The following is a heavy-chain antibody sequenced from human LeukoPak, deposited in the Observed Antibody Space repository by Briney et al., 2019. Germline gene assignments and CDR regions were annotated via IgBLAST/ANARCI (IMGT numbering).Heavy chain of an antibody. D-gene: IGHD6-19*01. V-gene: IGHV1-18*01. CDR1: GYTFTNYG. CDR2: ISAYNGDT. CDR3: VRYSSGWYEGRFDY. Sequence: ASVKVSCKASGYTFTNYGISWVRQAPGQGLEWMGWISAYNGDTNYAQRLQGRVTMTTDTSTSTAYMELRSLRSDDTAVYYCVRYSSGWYEGRFDYWGQGILVTVSS. J-gene: IGHJ4*02.